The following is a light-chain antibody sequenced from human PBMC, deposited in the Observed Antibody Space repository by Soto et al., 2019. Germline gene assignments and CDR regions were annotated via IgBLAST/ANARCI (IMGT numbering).Light chain of an antibody. CDR3: ATWDNGLAGVV. V-gene: IGLV1-44*01. Sequence: QSVLTQPPSTSVTPGQRVTISCSGSSSNIGSNTVHWYQQIPGTAHKLLIYTNNQRSSGVSDRFSGSKSDTSASLVISGLQSEDEAYYYCATWDNGLAGVVFGGGTKLTVL. J-gene: IGLJ2*01. CDR2: TNN. CDR1: SSNIGSNT.